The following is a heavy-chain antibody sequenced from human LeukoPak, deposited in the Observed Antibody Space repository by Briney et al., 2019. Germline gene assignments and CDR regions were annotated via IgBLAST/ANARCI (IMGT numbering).Heavy chain of an antibody. D-gene: IGHD3-10*01. V-gene: IGHV4-59*08. J-gene: IGHJ4*02. CDR3: ARHGILYYGSGSYYYIDY. Sequence: SETLSLTCTVSGGSISSYYWSWIRQPPGKGLEWIGSIYYSGSTNYSPSLKSRVAISLDTSKNQFSLKLSSVTAADTAVYYCARHGILYYGSGSYYYIDYWGQGTLVTVSS. CDR2: IYYSGST. CDR1: GGSISSYY.